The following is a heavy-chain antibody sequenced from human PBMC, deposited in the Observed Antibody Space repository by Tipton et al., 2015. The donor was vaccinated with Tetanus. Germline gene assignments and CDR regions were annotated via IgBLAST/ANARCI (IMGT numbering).Heavy chain of an antibody. CDR3: ARGGTYYYGSGHDF. V-gene: IGHV3-7*04. Sequence: SLRLSCAASGFTFSSYGMTWVRQAPGKGLEWVANIKRDGSEKFYVESVKGRFTISRDNARNSLYLQMTSLRAEDTAVYYCARGGTYYYGSGHDFWGQGTLVTVSA. CDR1: GFTFSSYG. D-gene: IGHD3-10*01. CDR2: IKRDGSEK. J-gene: IGHJ4*02.